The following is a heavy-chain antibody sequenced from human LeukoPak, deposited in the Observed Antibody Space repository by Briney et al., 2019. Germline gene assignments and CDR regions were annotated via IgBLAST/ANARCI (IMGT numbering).Heavy chain of an antibody. CDR2: IYHSGST. CDR3: ARWAVGSSSSALFDY. J-gene: IGHJ4*02. D-gene: IGHD6-13*01. V-gene: IGHV4-38-2*02. CDR1: GYSISSGFY. Sequence: PSETLSLTCTVSGYSISSGFYWGWIRQPPGKGLEWIGSIYHSGSTYFNPSLKGRDTISVDTSNNQFSLKLSSVTAADTAVYYCARWAVGSSSSALFDYWGQGTLVTVSS.